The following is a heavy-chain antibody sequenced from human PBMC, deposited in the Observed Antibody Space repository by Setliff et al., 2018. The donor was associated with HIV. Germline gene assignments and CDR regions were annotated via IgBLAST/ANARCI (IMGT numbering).Heavy chain of an antibody. V-gene: IGHV3-15*07. D-gene: IGHD4-17*01. CDR3: ARYDYGDFDY. CDR1: GFTFTNAW. CDR2: ITSKTHGATT. J-gene: IGHJ4*02. Sequence: GGSLRLSCVVSGFTFTNAWMNWVRQAPGKGLEWVGRITSKTHGATTDYAAPVQGRIVISRDDSQNTLYLQMNSLKTEDTAVYYCARYDYGDFDYWGQGTPVTVSS.